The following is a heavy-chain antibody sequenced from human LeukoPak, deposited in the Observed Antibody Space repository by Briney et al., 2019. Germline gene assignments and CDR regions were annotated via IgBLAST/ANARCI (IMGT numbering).Heavy chain of an antibody. J-gene: IGHJ4*02. D-gene: IGHD3-3*01. CDR1: GFTFSSSA. CDR2: ISASGGST. Sequence: GGSLRLSCAASGFTFSSSAMSWVRQVPGKGLEWVSGISASGGSTNYADSVKGRFTISRDNAKNSLYLQMNSLRAEDTAVYYCASLLEWLSANPSFDYWGQGTLVTVSS. V-gene: IGHV3-23*01. CDR3: ASLLEWLSANPSFDY.